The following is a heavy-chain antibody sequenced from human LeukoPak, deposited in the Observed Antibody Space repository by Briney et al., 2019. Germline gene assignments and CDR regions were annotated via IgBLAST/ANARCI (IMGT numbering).Heavy chain of an antibody. J-gene: IGHJ4*02. CDR2: FNPSDGST. D-gene: IGHD5-18*01. CDR1: GYTFSSYY. CDR3: AREGSDGNGLQGAYFDY. V-gene: IGHV1-46*01. Sequence: ASVKVSCKTSGYTFSSYYMHWVRQAPGQGLEWMGRFNPSDGSTRYAQKFQGRVTMTRDMSTSTVYMELSSLRSEDTAVYYCAREGSDGNGLQGAYFDYWGQGTLVTVSS.